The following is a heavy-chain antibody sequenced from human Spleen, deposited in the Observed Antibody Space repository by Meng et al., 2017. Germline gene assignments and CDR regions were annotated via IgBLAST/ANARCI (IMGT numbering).Heavy chain of an antibody. CDR2: INAGNGNT. CDR3: ARASNYYESSGFSDY. D-gene: IGHD3-22*01. CDR1: GYIFSDYA. V-gene: IGHV1-3*01. J-gene: IGHJ4*02. Sequence: QVHLVQSGAEVKKPGASVKVSCKASGYIFSDYAMYWVRQAPGQRLEWMGWINAGNGNTKYSHKFQARVSITRDTSATTAYMELRRLRSEDTGVYYCARASNYYESSGFSDYWGQGTLVTVSS.